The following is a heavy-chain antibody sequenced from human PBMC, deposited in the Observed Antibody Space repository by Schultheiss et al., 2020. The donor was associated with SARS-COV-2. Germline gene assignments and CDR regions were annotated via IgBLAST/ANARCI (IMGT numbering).Heavy chain of an antibody. CDR1: GYSFALYW. V-gene: IGHV5-51*01. J-gene: IGHJ6*03. Sequence: GESLKISCHGSGYSFALYWIGWVRQMPGKGLEWMGIIYPGDSDARYSPSFRGQVTMSADTSNDTAYLQWSSLKASDTAIYYCARQYNMNDGSYYYYMDVWGRGTTVTVSS. CDR3: ARQYNMNDGSYYYYMDV. D-gene: IGHD1-1*01. CDR2: IYPGDSDA.